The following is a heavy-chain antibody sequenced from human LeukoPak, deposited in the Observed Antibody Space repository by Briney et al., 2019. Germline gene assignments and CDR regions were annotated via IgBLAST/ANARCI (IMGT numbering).Heavy chain of an antibody. J-gene: IGHJ4*02. CDR3: ARHWPSVQGVIYPTEY. CDR2: IYYSGST. D-gene: IGHD3-10*01. CDR1: GGSISSSSYY. V-gene: IGHV4-39*01. Sequence: SETLSLTCTVSGGSISSSSYYWVWIRQPPGKGLEWMGSIYYSGSTYSTPSLKSRVTISVDTSKNQCSVKLSYVTAADTAVYYCARHWPSVQGVIYPTEYWGQGTLVTVSS.